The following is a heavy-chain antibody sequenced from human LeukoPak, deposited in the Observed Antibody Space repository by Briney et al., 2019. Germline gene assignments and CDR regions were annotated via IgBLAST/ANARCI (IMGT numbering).Heavy chain of an antibody. CDR1: GYTFTGYY. Sequence: ASVKVSCKASGYTFTGYYMHWVRQAPGQGLEWMGWISAYNGNTNYAQKLQGRVTMSTDTSTSTAYMELRSLRSDDTAVYYCARDEGDFDPWGQGTLVTVSS. CDR3: ARDEGDFDP. J-gene: IGHJ5*02. V-gene: IGHV1-18*04. CDR2: ISAYNGNT. D-gene: IGHD2-21*01.